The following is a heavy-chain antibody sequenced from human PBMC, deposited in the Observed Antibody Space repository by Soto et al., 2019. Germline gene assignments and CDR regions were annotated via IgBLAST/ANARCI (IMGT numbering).Heavy chain of an antibody. V-gene: IGHV3-23*01. J-gene: IGHJ6*02. Sequence: QAGGSLRLSCAASGFTFSSYAMSWVRQAPGKGLEWVSAISGSGGSTYYADSVKGRFTISRDNSKNTLYLQTNSLRAEDTAVYYCAKGMQVDTAMVGPPSYYYYYGMDVWGQGATVTVSS. D-gene: IGHD5-18*01. CDR1: GFTFSSYA. CDR2: ISGSGGST. CDR3: AKGMQVDTAMVGPPSYYYYYGMDV.